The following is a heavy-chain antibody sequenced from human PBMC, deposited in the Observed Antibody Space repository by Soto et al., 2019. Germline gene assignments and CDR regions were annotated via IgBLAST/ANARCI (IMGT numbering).Heavy chain of an antibody. J-gene: IGHJ4*02. Sequence: PSETLSLTCSVSGGSISNYYWSWIRQSPQKGLEWIGYINYTGRTNYNPSLKSRVTMSVDTSKNQLSLNLSSVTAADTAVYYCATMGDDFWSGYSAFDYWGRGTLVTVSS. CDR2: INYTGRT. D-gene: IGHD3-3*01. V-gene: IGHV4-59*08. CDR3: ATMGDDFWSGYSAFDY. CDR1: GGSISNYY.